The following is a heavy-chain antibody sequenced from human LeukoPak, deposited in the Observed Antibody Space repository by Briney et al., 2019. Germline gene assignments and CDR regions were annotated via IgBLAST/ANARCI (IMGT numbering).Heavy chain of an antibody. J-gene: IGHJ4*02. V-gene: IGHV3-74*01. CDR2: INSDGTST. CDR1: GFTFSSYW. D-gene: IGHD6-25*01. Sequence: GGSLRLSCAASGFTFSSYWMHWVRQVPGKGLVWVSRINSDGTSTSHADSVKGRFTISKDNAKNTLYLQMNSLRAEDTAVYYCARSGRYRDYWGQGTLVTVSS. CDR3: ARSGRYRDY.